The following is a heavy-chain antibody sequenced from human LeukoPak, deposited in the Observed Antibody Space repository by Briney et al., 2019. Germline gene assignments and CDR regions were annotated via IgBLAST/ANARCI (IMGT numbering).Heavy chain of an antibody. CDR1: GFTFSDYY. Sequence: ETGGSLRLSCAASGFTFSDYYMSWIRQAPGKGLEWVSYISSSSSTIYYADSVKGRFTISRDNAKNSLYLQMNSLRAEDTAVYYCARDRSTYIVGATTHLIWGQGTMVTVSS. D-gene: IGHD1-26*01. CDR2: ISSSSSTI. J-gene: IGHJ3*02. V-gene: IGHV3-11*04. CDR3: ARDRSTYIVGATTHLI.